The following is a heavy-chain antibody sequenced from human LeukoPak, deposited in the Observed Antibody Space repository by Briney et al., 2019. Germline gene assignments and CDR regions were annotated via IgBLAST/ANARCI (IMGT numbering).Heavy chain of an antibody. J-gene: IGHJ6*02. V-gene: IGHV1-69*04. CDR3: ARGSAIVVVPAAIRGSGMDV. CDR2: IIPILGIA. CDR1: GYTFTNYA. D-gene: IGHD2-2*01. Sequence: AASVKVSCKASGYTFTNYAISWVRQAPGQGLEWMGRIIPILGIANYAQKFQGRVTITADKSTSTAYMELSSLRSEDTAVYYCARGSAIVVVPAAIRGSGMDVWGQGTTVTVSS.